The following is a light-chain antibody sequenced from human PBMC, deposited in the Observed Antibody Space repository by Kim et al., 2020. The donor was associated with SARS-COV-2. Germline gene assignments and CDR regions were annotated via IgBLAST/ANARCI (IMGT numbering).Light chain of an antibody. Sequence: SLTISSPRPTPALAPSNFVSSYQPHPCHPPPLIIYYVTAPPSGLSPRFSGSKSGNTASLTISALQAEDQADYHCASYTSRSTPFVFGTGTKVTVL. CDR3: ASYTSRSTPFV. CDR2: YVT. CDR1: TPALAPSNF. J-gene: IGLJ1*01. V-gene: IGLV2-14*04.